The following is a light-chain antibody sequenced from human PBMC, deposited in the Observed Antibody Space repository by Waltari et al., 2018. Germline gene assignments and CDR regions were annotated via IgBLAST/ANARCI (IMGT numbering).Light chain of an antibody. CDR1: QRISTTY. CDR3: QQYGHSPPYT. Sequence: EIVLTQSPGTLSLSPAESSTLSCRASQRISTTYLAWYQQKPRHTPRLLIYDAYSRATGIPDRFRGSGSGTDFTLTVSRVEPEDFAVYYCQQYGHSPPYTFGQGTKLEIK. CDR2: DAY. J-gene: IGKJ2*01. V-gene: IGKV3-20*01.